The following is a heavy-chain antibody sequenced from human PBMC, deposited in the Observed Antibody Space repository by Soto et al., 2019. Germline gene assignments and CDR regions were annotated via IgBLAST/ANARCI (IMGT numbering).Heavy chain of an antibody. CDR1: GYTFTRYD. CDR2: MNPNSGNT. CDR3: ARGLRGGWELLSKGNWFDP. D-gene: IGHD1-26*01. Sequence: ASVKVSCKASGYTFTRYDINWVRQATGQGLEWMGWMNPNSGNTGYAQRFQGRVTMTRNTSISTAYMELSSLRSEDTAVYYCARGLRGGWELLSKGNWFDPWGQGTLVTVSS. J-gene: IGHJ5*02. V-gene: IGHV1-8*01.